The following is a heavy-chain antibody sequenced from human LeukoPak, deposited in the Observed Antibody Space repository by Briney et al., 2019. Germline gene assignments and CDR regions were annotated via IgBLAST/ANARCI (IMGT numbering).Heavy chain of an antibody. D-gene: IGHD3-3*01. Sequence: SETLSLICTVSGGSISSYYWNWIRQPPGKGLEWIGYIYYSGSTYYNPSLKSRVTISVDTSKNQFSLKLSPVTAADTAVYYCATIFGVANPTDYWGQGTLVTVSS. CDR3: ATIFGVANPTDY. CDR1: GGSISSYY. V-gene: IGHV4-59*01. J-gene: IGHJ4*02. CDR2: IYYSGST.